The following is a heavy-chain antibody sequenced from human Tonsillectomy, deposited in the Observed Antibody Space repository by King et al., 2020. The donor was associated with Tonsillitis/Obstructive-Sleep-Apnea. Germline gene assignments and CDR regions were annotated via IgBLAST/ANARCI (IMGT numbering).Heavy chain of an antibody. J-gene: IGHJ6*03. CDR2: INHSGST. D-gene: IGHD3-10*02. V-gene: IGHV4-34*01. CDR3: ARGRCSGVEPKIYYYYYMDV. CDR1: GGSFSDYY. Sequence: VQLQQWGAGLLKPSETLSLTCAVYGGSFSDYYWSWIRQPPGKGLECIGEINHSGSTNYNPSLKSRVTISVATSKNQFSLKLSSVTAADTAVYYCARGRCSGVEPKIYYYYYMDVWGKGTTVTVSS.